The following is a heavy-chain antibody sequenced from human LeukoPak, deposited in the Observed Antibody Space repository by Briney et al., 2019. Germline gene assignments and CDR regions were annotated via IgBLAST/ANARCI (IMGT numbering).Heavy chain of an antibody. CDR2: IYHSGST. CDR1: GGSISSGGYF. Sequence: PSETLSLTCAVSGGSISSGGYFWSWIRQPPGKGLEWIGYIYHSGSTYYNSSLKSRVTISVDRSKNQFSLKLSSVTAADTAVYYCAANRREYAIWGYWGQGTLVTVSS. D-gene: IGHD2-8*01. V-gene: IGHV4-30-2*01. CDR3: AANRREYAIWGY. J-gene: IGHJ4*02.